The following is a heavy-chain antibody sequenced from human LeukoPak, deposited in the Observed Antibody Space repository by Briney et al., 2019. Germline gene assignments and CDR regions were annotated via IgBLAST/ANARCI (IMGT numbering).Heavy chain of an antibody. Sequence: SETLSLTCAVYGGSLSGYYWRWLRQPTGKGLEWIAGINYSGSTNYNPPLKSRLTLSVDMSWNQFSLKLTSVTAADTAMYYCVLGDYWGQGTLVTASS. CDR2: INYSGST. CDR1: GGSLSGYY. J-gene: IGHJ4*02. V-gene: IGHV4-34*01. D-gene: IGHD3-16*01. CDR3: VLGDY.